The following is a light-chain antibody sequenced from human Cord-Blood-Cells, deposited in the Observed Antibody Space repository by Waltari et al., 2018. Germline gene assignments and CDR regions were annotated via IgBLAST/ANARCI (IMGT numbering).Light chain of an antibody. J-gene: IGKJ1*01. CDR1: QSVSSSY. CDR3: QQYGSSPT. CDR2: GAS. Sequence: EIVLTQSPGTLSLSPGERATLSCRDSQSVSSSYLAWYQQKPGQAPRLLMYGASSRATGIPERFSGSGSGTDFTLTISRLEPEDFAVYYCQQYGSSPTFGQGTKVEIK. V-gene: IGKV3-20*01.